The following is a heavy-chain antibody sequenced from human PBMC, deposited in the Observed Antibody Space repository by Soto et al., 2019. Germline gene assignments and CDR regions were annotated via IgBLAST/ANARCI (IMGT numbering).Heavy chain of an antibody. CDR2: ISGYNGDT. J-gene: IGHJ6*02. V-gene: IGHV1-18*01. CDR1: GYTFTRYG. Sequence: QGQLVHSGSEVKKPGASVMVSCKASGYTFTRYGISWVRQAPGQGLEWMGWISGYNGDTNYAQKVQGRVTMTIDTSTSTAYMELRSLTSDDTAIYYCAKSGQLPYYYSGMDVWGQGTTVTVSS. D-gene: IGHD1-26*01. CDR3: AKSGQLPYYYSGMDV.